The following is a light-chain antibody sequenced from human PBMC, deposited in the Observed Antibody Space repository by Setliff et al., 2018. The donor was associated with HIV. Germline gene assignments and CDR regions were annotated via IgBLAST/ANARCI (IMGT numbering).Light chain of an antibody. CDR2: EVS. CDR1: SSDVGGYNY. CDR3: SSYTSSSTYI. J-gene: IGLJ1*01. V-gene: IGLV2-14*01. Sequence: QSALAQPASVSGSPGQSITISCTGTSSDVGGYNYVSWYQHHPGKAPKLIIYEVSNRPSGLSNRFSGSKSGNTASLTISGLQAEDEADYYCSSYTSSSTYIFGTGTKVT.